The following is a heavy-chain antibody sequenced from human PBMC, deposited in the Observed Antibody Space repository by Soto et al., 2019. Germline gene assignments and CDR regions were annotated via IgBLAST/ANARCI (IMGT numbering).Heavy chain of an antibody. J-gene: IGHJ5*02. D-gene: IGHD6-19*01. CDR3: ARDLIAVAGRYNWFDP. CDR2: TYYRSKWYN. Sequence: SQTLSLTCAISGDSVSSNSAAWNWIRQSPSRGLEWLGRTYYRSKWYNDYAISVKSRITINPDTSKNQFSLQLNSVTPEDTAVYYCARDLIAVAGRYNWFDPWGQGTLVTVSS. V-gene: IGHV6-1*01. CDR1: GDSVSSNSAA.